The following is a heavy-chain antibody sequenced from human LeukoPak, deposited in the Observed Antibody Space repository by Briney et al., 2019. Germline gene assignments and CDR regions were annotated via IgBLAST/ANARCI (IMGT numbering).Heavy chain of an antibody. J-gene: IGHJ4*02. D-gene: IGHD2-15*01. Sequence: GGSLRLSCAASGFTFSSYAMSWVRQAPGKGLEWAAVISYDGSNKYYADSVKGRFTISRDNSKNTLYLQMNSLRAEDTAVYYCAKLAGGYSPDYWGQGTLVTVSS. CDR3: AKLAGGYSPDY. V-gene: IGHV3-30*18. CDR1: GFTFSSYA. CDR2: ISYDGSNK.